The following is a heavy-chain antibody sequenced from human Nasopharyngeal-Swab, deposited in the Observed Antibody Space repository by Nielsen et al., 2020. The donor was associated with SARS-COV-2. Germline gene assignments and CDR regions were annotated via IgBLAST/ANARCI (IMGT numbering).Heavy chain of an antibody. J-gene: IGHJ4*02. V-gene: IGHV3-33*08. Sequence: GESLKISCAASGFTFSSYAMSWVRQAPGKGLEWVAVIWYDGSNKYYADSVKGRFTISKDNAKNSLYLQMNSLRAEDTAVYYCARTRTVDYWGQGTLVTVSS. CDR3: ARTRTVDY. D-gene: IGHD4-17*01. CDR1: GFTFSSYA. CDR2: IWYDGSNK.